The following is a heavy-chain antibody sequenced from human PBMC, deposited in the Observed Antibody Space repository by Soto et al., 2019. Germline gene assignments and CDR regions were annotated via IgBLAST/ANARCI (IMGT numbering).Heavy chain of an antibody. D-gene: IGHD4-17*01. J-gene: IGHJ4*02. Sequence: QVQLQESGPGLVKPSQTLSLTCTVSGGSISSGGYYWSWIRQHPGKGLEWIGYIYYSGSTYYNPSIKSRVTISVDTSKNQFSLKLSSVTAADTAVYYCARTTTVTHHLDYWGQGTLVTVSS. CDR3: ARTTTVTHHLDY. CDR1: GGSISSGGYY. V-gene: IGHV4-31*03. CDR2: IYYSGST.